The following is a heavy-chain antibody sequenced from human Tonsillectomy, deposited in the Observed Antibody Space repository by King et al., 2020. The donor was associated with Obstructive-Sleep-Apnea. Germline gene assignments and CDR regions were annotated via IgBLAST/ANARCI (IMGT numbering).Heavy chain of an antibody. Sequence: VQLVESGAEVKKPGASVKVSCKASGYTFTSYDINWVRQATGQGLEWMGWMNPNSGNTGYAQKFQGRVTMTRNTSISTAYMELSSLRSEDTAVYYCATDRRGYSYVSDAFVIWGQGTVVSVSS. J-gene: IGHJ3*02. CDR1: GYTFTSYD. CDR2: MNPNSGNT. V-gene: IGHV1-8*01. D-gene: IGHD5-18*01. CDR3: ATDRRGYSYVSDAFVI.